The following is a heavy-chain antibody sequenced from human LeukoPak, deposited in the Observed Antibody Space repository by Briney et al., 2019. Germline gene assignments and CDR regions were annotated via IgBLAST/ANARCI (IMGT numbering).Heavy chain of an antibody. Sequence: RDSLKISCKGSAFSFTSYWIAWVRQMPGKGLEWMGIIYPGDSGIRYSPSFQGQVTISADKSISTAYLQWSTLKASDTAIYYCARRGYCNSTSCYEGAFDIWGQGTMVTVSS. D-gene: IGHD2-2*01. V-gene: IGHV5-51*01. J-gene: IGHJ3*02. CDR3: ARRGYCNSTSCYEGAFDI. CDR2: IYPGDSGI. CDR1: AFSFTSYW.